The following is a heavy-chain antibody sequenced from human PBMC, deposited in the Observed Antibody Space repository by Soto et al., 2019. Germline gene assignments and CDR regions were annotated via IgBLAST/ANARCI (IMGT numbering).Heavy chain of an antibody. CDR1: GFTFSSYE. Sequence: GGSLRLSCAASGFTFSSYEMNWVRQAPGKGLEWLSYISSSGSTIYYADSPKGRFTISRDNAKNSLYLQMNSLRAEDTAVYYSARKDSSDAFDCWGQGTLVTVSS. CDR2: ISSSGSTI. V-gene: IGHV3-48*03. CDR3: ARKDSSDAFDC. D-gene: IGHD1-26*01. J-gene: IGHJ4*02.